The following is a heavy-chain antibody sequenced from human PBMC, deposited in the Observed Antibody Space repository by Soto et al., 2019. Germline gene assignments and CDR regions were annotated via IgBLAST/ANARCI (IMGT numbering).Heavy chain of an antibody. CDR3: ARNGDSSDYRGWFDP. V-gene: IGHV3-48*01. CDR2: IGIGSSTK. J-gene: IGHJ5*02. D-gene: IGHD3-22*01. CDR1: CFPFRNYV. Sequence: GGSLRLSCAASCFPFRNYVMNCVRQAPGKGLEWVSYIGIGSSTKYYADSVKGRFTISRDNSKNTLYLQMNSLRAEDTAVYYCARNGDSSDYRGWFDPWGQGTLVTVSS.